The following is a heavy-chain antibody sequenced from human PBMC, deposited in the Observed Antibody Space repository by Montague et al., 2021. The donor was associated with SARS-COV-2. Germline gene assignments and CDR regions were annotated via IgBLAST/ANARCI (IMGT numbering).Heavy chain of an antibody. CDR1: GTSFSGYY. D-gene: IGHD3-10*01. Sequence: SETLSLTCAVHGTSFSGYYWNWIRQPPGKGLEWIGEIHHGGSTNYNPSLKSRVTISADTSKNQFSLKLTSVAAADTAVYYCARLGDGVVPSPILGVGPYYSSYCMAVWGKGTPVTVS. V-gene: IGHV4-34*01. J-gene: IGHJ6*03. CDR3: ARLGDGVVPSPILGVGPYYSSYCMAV. CDR2: IHHGGST.